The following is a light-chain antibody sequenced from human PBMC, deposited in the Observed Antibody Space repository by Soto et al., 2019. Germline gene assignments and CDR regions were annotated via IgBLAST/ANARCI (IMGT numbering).Light chain of an antibody. J-gene: IGKJ1*01. CDR3: QQYCSSGT. CDR1: QSVSNNY. Sequence: EIVLTQSPGTLSLSPGERATLSCRASQSVSNNYLAWYQQKPGQAPRLLIYRASNRATGIPDRFSGSGSGTDFTLTISRLEPEDFAVYYCQQYCSSGTFGQGTKVEIK. CDR2: RAS. V-gene: IGKV3-20*01.